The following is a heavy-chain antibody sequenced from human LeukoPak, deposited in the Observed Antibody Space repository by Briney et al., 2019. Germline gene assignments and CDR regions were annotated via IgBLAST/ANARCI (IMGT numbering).Heavy chain of an antibody. CDR3: TAEGQAMVYY. CDR1: GFTFSNAW. J-gene: IGHJ4*02. V-gene: IGHV3-15*07. D-gene: IGHD5-18*01. Sequence: GGSLRLSCAASGFTFSNAWMNWVRQAPGKGLEWVGRIKSNTNGGATDYAAPVKGRFTISRDDSKNTLYLQMNSPKTEDAAVYYCTAEGQAMVYYWGQGPLATASS. CDR2: IKSNTNGGAT.